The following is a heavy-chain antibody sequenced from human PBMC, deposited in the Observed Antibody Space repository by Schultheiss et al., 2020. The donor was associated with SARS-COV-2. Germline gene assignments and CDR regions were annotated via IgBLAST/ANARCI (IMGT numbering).Heavy chain of an antibody. CDR3: ARDPKAVAGFNYLDD. D-gene: IGHD6-19*01. CDR2: TSNDGSNK. J-gene: IGHJ4*02. CDR1: GFTFSTYG. V-gene: IGHV3-30*03. Sequence: GGSLRLSCAASGFTFSTYGMQWVRQAPGKGLEWVAVTSNDGSNKYYADSVKGRFTISRDNSKNTLYLQMNSLRAEDTAVYYCARDPKAVAGFNYLDDWGQGTLVTVSS.